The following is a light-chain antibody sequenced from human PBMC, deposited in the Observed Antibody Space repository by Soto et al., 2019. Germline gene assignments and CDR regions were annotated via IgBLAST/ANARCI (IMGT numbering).Light chain of an antibody. CDR1: SYDIGAGYD. V-gene: IGLV1-40*01. CDR2: GNS. CDR3: QSYDSSLSGFYV. J-gene: IGLJ1*01. Sequence: QFVLTQPPSVSGAPGQRVTISCTGSSYDIGAGYDVHWYQQLPGTAPKLLIYGNSNRPSGVPDRFSGSKSGTSASPAITGLQAEDEADYYCQSYDSSLSGFYVFGTGTKLTVL.